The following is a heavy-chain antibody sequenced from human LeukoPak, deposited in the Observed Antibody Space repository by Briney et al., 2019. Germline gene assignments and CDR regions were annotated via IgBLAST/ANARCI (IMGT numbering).Heavy chain of an antibody. J-gene: IGHJ4*02. CDR2: ISSSGSTI. V-gene: IGHV3-48*03. CDR1: GFTFSSYE. Sequence: PGGSLRLSCAASGFTFSSYEMNWVRQAPGKGLEWVSHISSSGSTIYYADSVKGRFTISRDNAKDSLYLQMNSLRAEDTAVYYCARTLRLADYWGPGTLVTVSS. D-gene: IGHD3-3*01. CDR3: ARTLRLADY.